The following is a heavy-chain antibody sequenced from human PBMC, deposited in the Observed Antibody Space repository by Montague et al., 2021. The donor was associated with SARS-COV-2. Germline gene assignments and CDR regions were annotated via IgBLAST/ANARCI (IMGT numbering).Heavy chain of an antibody. V-gene: IGHV4-31*03. CDR1: GGSISSGGYY. D-gene: IGHD2-2*01. J-gene: IGHJ6*02. Sequence: TLSLTCTVSGGSISSGGYYWSWIRQHPGKGLEWIGYIYYSGSTYYNLSLKSRVTISVDTSKNQFSLKLSSVTAADTAVYYCATESLGYCSSTSCYGPHYGMDVWGQGTRVTVSS. CDR2: IYYSGST. CDR3: ATESLGYCSSTSCYGPHYGMDV.